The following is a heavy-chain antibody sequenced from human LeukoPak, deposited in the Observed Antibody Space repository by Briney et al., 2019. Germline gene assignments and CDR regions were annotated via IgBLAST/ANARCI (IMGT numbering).Heavy chain of an antibody. CDR2: ISAYNGNT. V-gene: IGHV1-18*01. CDR1: GYTFTSYG. CDR3: ARMRRARYYYYGMDV. J-gene: IGHJ6*02. Sequence: ASVKVSCKASGYTFTSYGISWVRQAPGQGLEWMGWISAYNGNTNYAQKLQGRDTMTTDTSTSTAYMELRSLRSDDTAVYYCARMRRARYYYYGMDVWGQGTTVTVSS.